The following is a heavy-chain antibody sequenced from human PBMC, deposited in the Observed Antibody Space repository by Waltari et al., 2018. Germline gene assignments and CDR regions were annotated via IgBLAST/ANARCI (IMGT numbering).Heavy chain of an antibody. CDR1: GGSFRGYY. CDR2: INHSGST. Sequence: QVQLQQWGAGLLKPSETLSLTCAVYGGSFRGYYWRWIRQPPGKGLEWIGEINHSGSTNYNPSLKSRVTISVDTSKNQFSLKLSSVTAADTAVYYCAKARGRPLNYYYYYGMDVWGQGTTVTVSS. V-gene: IGHV4-34*01. D-gene: IGHD3-16*01. J-gene: IGHJ6*02. CDR3: AKARGRPLNYYYYYGMDV.